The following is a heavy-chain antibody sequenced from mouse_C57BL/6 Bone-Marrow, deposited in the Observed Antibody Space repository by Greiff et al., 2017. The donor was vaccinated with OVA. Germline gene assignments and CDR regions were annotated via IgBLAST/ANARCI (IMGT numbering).Heavy chain of an antibody. CDR3: ARGDYYGSSYPAMDY. CDR2: ISYDGSN. CDR1: GYSITSGYY. V-gene: IGHV3-6*01. D-gene: IGHD1-1*01. J-gene: IGHJ4*01. Sequence: EVKLMESGPGLVKPSQSLSLTCSVTGYSITSGYYWNWIRQFPGNKLEWMGYISYDGSNNYNPSLKNRISITRDTSKNQFFLKLNSVTTEDTATYYCARGDYYGSSYPAMDYWGQGTSVTVSS.